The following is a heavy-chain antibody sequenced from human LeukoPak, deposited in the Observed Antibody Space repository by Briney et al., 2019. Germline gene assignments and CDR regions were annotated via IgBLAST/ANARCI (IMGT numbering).Heavy chain of an antibody. CDR1: GGSFSGYY. CDR3: ARGIGQSH. D-gene: IGHD1-26*01. V-gene: IGHV4-34*01. CDR2: INHSGST. J-gene: IGHJ4*02. Sequence: SETPSLTCAVYGGSFSGYYWSWIRQPPGKGLEWIGEINHSGSTNYNPSLKSRVTISVDTSKNQFSLKLSSVTAADTAVYYCARGIGQSHWGQGTLVTVSS.